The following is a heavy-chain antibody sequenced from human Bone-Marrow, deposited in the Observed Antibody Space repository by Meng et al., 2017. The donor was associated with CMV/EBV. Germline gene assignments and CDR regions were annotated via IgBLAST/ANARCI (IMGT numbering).Heavy chain of an antibody. D-gene: IGHD2-21*01. CDR3: AVLAYCGGDCYS. CDR2: ISSGSGTI. CDR1: GFTFSDYY. Sequence: GGSLRLSCTGSGFTFSDYYMSWIRQAPGKGLEWLSYISSGSGTISYADSVKGRFTIARDNAKNSLYLQMNSLRAEDTAVYYCAVLAYCGGDCYSWGQGTLVTFSS. J-gene: IGHJ5*02. V-gene: IGHV3-11*04.